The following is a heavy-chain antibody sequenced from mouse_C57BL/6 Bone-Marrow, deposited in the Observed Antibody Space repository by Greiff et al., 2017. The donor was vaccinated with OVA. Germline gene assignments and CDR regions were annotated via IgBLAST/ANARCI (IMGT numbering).Heavy chain of an antibody. D-gene: IGHD1-1*01. CDR3: ASGPTPYYYAMDY. J-gene: IGHJ4*01. Sequence: VKLQESGAELAKPGASVKLSCKASGYTFTSYWMHWVKQRPGQGLEWIGYINPSSGYTKYNQKFKDKATLTADKSSSTAYMQLSSLTYEDSAVYYCASGPTPYYYAMDYWGQGTSVTVSS. CDR2: INPSSGYT. CDR1: GYTFTSYW. V-gene: IGHV1-7*01.